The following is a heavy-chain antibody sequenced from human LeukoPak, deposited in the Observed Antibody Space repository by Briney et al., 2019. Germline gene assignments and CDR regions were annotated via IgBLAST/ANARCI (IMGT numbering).Heavy chain of an antibody. J-gene: IGHJ4*02. CDR3: ARDSPWEQQPFDY. V-gene: IGHV3-9*01. CDR1: GFTFDDYA. D-gene: IGHD6-13*01. CDR2: ISWNSGSI. Sequence: GGSLRLSCAASGFTFDDYAMHWVRQAPGKGLEWVSGISWNSGSIGYADSVKGRFTISRDNAKNSLYLQMNSLRAEDTALYYCARDSPWEQQPFDYWAREPWSPSPQ.